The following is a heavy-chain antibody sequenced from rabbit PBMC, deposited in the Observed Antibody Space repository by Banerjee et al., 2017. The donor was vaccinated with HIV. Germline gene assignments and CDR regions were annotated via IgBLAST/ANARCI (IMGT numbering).Heavy chain of an antibody. D-gene: IGHD6-1*01. CDR1: GFSFSSDYW. Sequence: QEQLVESGGGLVQPEGSLTLTCTASGFSFSSDYWICWVRQAPGKGLEWIACIYAGSSGRTYYANWAEGRFTFSKTSSTTVTLQMTSLTAADTATYFCARVEGASAGYGWPNFNLWGPGTLVTVS. J-gene: IGHJ4*01. CDR2: IYAGSSGRT. CDR3: ARVEGASAGYGWPNFNL. V-gene: IGHV1S45*01.